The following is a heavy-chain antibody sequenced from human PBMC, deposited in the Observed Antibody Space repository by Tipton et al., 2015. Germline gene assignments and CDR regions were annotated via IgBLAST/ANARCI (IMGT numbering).Heavy chain of an antibody. Sequence: GSLRLSCAASGFTFSGSAIHWVRQASGKGLEWVGRIRSKDYSYATEYAASVKGRFTLSRDDSKNTAFLQMNSLRGEDTAVYYCAKDRGEYDTSGYYYDSWGRGTLVIVSS. J-gene: IGHJ4*02. CDR3: AKDRGEYDTSGYYYDS. CDR2: IRSKDYSYAT. V-gene: IGHV3-73*01. CDR1: GFTFSGSA. D-gene: IGHD3-22*01.